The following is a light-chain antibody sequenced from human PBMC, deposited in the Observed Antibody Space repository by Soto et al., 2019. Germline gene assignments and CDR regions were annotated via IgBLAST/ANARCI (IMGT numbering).Light chain of an antibody. CDR1: QSVSSSY. V-gene: IGKV3-20*01. CDR3: QQYANSRYT. J-gene: IGKJ2*01. CDR2: GAS. Sequence: EVVLTQSPDTLSLSPGERATLSCRASQSVSSSYFAWYQQKPGQAPRLLIYGASTRATGIPDRFSGSGSGTDFTLTISRLEPEDFAVYYCQQYANSRYTFGQGTNLEIK.